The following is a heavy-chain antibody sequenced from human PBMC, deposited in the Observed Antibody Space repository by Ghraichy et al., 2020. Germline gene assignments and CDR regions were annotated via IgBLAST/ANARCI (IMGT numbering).Heavy chain of an antibody. J-gene: IGHJ4*02. Sequence: GGSLRLSCTASGFTFSSYAMSWVRQAPGKGLEWVSAITGSGGSTYYADSVKGRFTISRDNSKNTLYLQMNSLRAEDTAVYYCAKDGVPASIRVFDYWGQVTLVTVSS. D-gene: IGHD2-2*02. CDR1: GFTFSSYA. CDR2: ITGSGGST. V-gene: IGHV3-23*01. CDR3: AKDGVPASIRVFDY.